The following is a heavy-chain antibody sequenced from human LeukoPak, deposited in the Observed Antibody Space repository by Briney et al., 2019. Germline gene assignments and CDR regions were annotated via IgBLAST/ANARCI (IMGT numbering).Heavy chain of an antibody. V-gene: IGHV4-34*01. J-gene: IGHJ5*02. CDR1: GGSFSGYY. CDR3: ARGPPPRITMVRGISWFDP. CDR2: INHSGST. D-gene: IGHD3-10*01. Sequence: PSETLSLTCAVYGGSFSGYYWSWIRQPPGKGLEWIGEINHSGSTNYNPSLKSRVTISVDTSKNQFSLKLSSVIAADTAVYYCARGPPPRITMVRGISWFDPWGQGTLVTVSS.